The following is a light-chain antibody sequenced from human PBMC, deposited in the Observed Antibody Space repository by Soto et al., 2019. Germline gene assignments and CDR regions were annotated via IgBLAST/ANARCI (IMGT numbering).Light chain of an antibody. CDR3: QQTYRIPYT. V-gene: IGKV1-39*01. Sequence: DIQMTQSPLSLSASVGDRVTITCRASQGVSNYFSWYQQKPGKAPKLLVFAASSLQNGVPSTFSGSGSGTDFTLTISSLQPEDFASYYCQQTYRIPYTFGQGTNLEIQ. CDR2: AAS. CDR1: QGVSNY. J-gene: IGKJ2*01.